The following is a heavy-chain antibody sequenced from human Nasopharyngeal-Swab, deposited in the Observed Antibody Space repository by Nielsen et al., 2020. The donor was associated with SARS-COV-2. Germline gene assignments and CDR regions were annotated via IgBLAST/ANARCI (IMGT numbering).Heavy chain of an antibody. V-gene: IGHV3-30-3*01. D-gene: IGHD1-26*01. J-gene: IGHJ3*02. CDR1: GFTFSSYA. CDR3: ARSNSGSYSAAFDI. CDR2: ISYDGSNK. Sequence: GESLKISCAASGFTFSSYAMHWVHQAPGKGLEWVAVISYDGSNKYYADSVKGRFTISRDNSKNTLYLQMNSLRGEDTAVYYCARSNSGSYSAAFDIWGQGTMVTVSS.